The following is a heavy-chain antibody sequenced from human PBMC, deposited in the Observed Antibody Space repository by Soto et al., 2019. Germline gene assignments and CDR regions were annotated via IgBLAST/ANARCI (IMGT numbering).Heavy chain of an antibody. CDR3: ARKYGDYISDAFDI. Sequence: GGSLRLSCVVSGFTFSRYSMNWVRQAPGKGLQWVSSISSSSSYIYYADSVKGRFTISRDNAKNSLFLQMNSLRAEDTAVYYCARKYGDYISDAFDIWGQAPMVTVSS. V-gene: IGHV3-21*01. CDR1: GFTFSRYS. CDR2: ISSSSSYI. D-gene: IGHD4-17*01. J-gene: IGHJ3*02.